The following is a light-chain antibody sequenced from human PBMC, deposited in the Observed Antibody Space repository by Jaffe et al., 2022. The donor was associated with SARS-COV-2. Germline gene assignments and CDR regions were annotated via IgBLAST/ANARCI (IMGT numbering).Light chain of an antibody. CDR1: RSISTY. V-gene: IGKV3-11*01. CDR3: QQRYSSWT. J-gene: IGKJ1*01. CDR2: GAS. Sequence: IVLTQSPATLSLSPGERATLSCRASRSISTYLAWYQQKPGQAPRLLIYGASNRATGIPARFSGSGSGTDFTLTISSLEPEDVAVYFCQQRYSSWTFGQGTKVEI.